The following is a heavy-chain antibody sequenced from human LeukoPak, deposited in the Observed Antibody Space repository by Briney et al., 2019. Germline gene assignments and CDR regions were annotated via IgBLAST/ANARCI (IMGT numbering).Heavy chain of an antibody. Sequence: GGTLRLSCVGSGFSFSSYGMTWVRQAPGKGLEWVSAISGSGESTYNAGSVQGRFTISRDNSKNTVYLQMSSLRAEDTAVYYCAKDRFGCSSTSCYSLDYWGQGTLVTVSS. CDR1: GFSFSSYG. CDR3: AKDRFGCSSTSCYSLDY. J-gene: IGHJ4*02. CDR2: ISGSGEST. D-gene: IGHD2-2*01. V-gene: IGHV3-23*01.